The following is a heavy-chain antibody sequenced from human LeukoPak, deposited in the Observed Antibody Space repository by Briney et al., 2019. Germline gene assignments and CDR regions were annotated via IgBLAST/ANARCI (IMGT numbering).Heavy chain of an antibody. Sequence: SETLSLTCTVSGGSISSYYWSWIRQPPGKGLEWIGYIYYSGSTNYNPSLKSRVTISVDTSKNQFSLKLSSVTAADTAVYYCARDRRDFWSGYYLDYWGQGTLVTVSS. CDR1: GGSISSYY. D-gene: IGHD3-3*01. V-gene: IGHV4-59*01. J-gene: IGHJ4*02. CDR3: ARDRRDFWSGYYLDY. CDR2: IYYSGST.